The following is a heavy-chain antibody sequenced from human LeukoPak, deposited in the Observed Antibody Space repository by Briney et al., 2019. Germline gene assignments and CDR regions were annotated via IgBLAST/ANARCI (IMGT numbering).Heavy chain of an antibody. D-gene: IGHD3-22*01. Sequence: ASETLSLTCTVSGASVNSYYWDWIRQPPGKGLEWIGCISDSGRTYYNPSLKSRVTISLGTSNNQLSLRLTSVTAADSAMYYCTKGYYEPFDSWGQGTLVTVSS. V-gene: IGHV4-59*02. J-gene: IGHJ4*02. CDR3: TKGYYEPFDS. CDR1: GASVNSYY. CDR2: ISDSGRT.